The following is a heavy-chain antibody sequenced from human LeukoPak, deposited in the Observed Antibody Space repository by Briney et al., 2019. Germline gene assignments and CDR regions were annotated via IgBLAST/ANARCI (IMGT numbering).Heavy chain of an antibody. CDR1: GFTVSSNY. CDR3: ARDGLQDDYDAFDI. Sequence: GGSLRLSCAASGFTVSSNYMSWVRQAPGKGLEWVSVIYSGGSTYYADSVKDRFTISRDNSKNTLYLQMNSLRAEDTAVYYCARDGLQDDYDAFDIWGQGTMVTVSS. J-gene: IGHJ3*02. CDR2: IYSGGST. V-gene: IGHV3-66*02. D-gene: IGHD5-24*01.